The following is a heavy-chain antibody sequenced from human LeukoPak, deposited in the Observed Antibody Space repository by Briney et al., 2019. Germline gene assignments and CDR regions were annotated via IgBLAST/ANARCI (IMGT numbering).Heavy chain of an antibody. CDR2: ISSGGSII. Sequence: GGSPRLSCAASGFTFRNYEMNWVRQAPGKGLEWVSYISSGGSIIHYADSVKGRFTISRGNAKNSLYLQMNSLRAEDTAIYYCARDGAGNWGQGTLVTVSS. D-gene: IGHD1-14*01. CDR1: GFTFRNYE. J-gene: IGHJ4*02. CDR3: ARDGAGN. V-gene: IGHV3-48*03.